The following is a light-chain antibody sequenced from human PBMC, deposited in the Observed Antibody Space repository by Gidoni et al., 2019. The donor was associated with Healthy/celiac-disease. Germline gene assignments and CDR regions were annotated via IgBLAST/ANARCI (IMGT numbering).Light chain of an antibody. Sequence: EIVLTQSPATLSLSPGERATLSCRASQSVSSYLAWYQQKPGQAPRLLIYDGSSRATGIPARFSGSGSGTDFTLTISSREHEDFAVYYCQQRSNWPPLTFGGGTKVEIK. V-gene: IGKV3-11*01. J-gene: IGKJ4*01. CDR2: DGS. CDR1: QSVSSY. CDR3: QQRSNWPPLT.